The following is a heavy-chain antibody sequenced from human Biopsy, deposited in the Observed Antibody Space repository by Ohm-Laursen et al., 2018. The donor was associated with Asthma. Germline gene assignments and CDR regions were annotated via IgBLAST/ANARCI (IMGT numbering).Heavy chain of an antibody. V-gene: IGHV1-24*01. J-gene: IGHJ4*02. CDR1: GYSLTDLS. CDR3: ASDFPKDYVRYNFQF. Sequence: ASVKVSCKFSGYSLTDLSMHWVRQAPGQGLEWMGGHDHEEGGTVNARRFQGRVTMTEDTSTDTAYTELSSLSSDDTAVYCCASDFPKDYVRYNFQFWGQGTLVTVSS. D-gene: IGHD4-17*01. CDR2: HDHEEGGT.